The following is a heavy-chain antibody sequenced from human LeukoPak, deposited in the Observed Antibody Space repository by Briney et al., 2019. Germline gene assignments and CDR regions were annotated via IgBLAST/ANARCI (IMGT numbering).Heavy chain of an antibody. J-gene: IGHJ4*02. CDR1: GGTFSSYA. V-gene: IGHV1-69*05. Sequence: GASVKVSCKASGGTFSSYAISWVRQAPGQGLEWMGGIIPIFGTANYAQKFQGRVTITTDESTSTAYMELSSLRSEDTAVYYCARERITMVRGAGGAYCFDYWGQGTLVTVSS. CDR3: ARERITMVRGAGGAYCFDY. CDR2: IIPIFGTA. D-gene: IGHD3-10*01.